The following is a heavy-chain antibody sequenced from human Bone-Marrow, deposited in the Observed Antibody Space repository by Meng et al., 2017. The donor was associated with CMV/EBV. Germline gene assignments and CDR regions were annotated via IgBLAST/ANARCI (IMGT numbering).Heavy chain of an antibody. CDR2: ISGSGGST. Sequence: GGSLRLSCAASGFTFDDYAMHWVRQAPGKGLEWVSAISGSGGSTYYADSVKGRFTISRDNSKNTLYLQMNSLRAEDTAVYYCAKVPIYITGTVFDYWGQGTLVTVSS. J-gene: IGHJ4*02. D-gene: IGHD1-20*01. CDR3: AKVPIYITGTVFDY. CDR1: GFTFDDYA. V-gene: IGHV3-23*01.